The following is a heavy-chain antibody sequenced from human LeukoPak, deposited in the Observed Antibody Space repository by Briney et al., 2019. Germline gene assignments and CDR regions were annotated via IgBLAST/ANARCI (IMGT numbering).Heavy chain of an antibody. Sequence: PGGSLRLSCAASGFTFSSYGMSWVRQAPGKGLEWVSAISGSGGSTYYADSVKGRFTVSRDNSKNTLYLQMNSLRAEDTAIYYCTKAPVNSCLGAFCYPFDSWGQGTLVTVSS. D-gene: IGHD2-15*01. CDR3: TKAPVNSCLGAFCYPFDS. CDR1: GFTFSSYG. CDR2: ISGSGGST. V-gene: IGHV3-23*01. J-gene: IGHJ4*02.